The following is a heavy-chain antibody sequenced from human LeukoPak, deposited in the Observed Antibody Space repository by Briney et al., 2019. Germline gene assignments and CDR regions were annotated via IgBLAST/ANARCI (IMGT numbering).Heavy chain of an antibody. J-gene: IGHJ6*03. CDR1: GGSISSSSYY. D-gene: IGHD4-17*01. CDR2: IYYSGST. V-gene: IGHV4-39*07. CDR3: ARGAYGDYVSYYYYYMDV. Sequence: SETLSLTCTVSGGSISSSSYYWGWIRQPPGKGLEWIGSIYYSGSTYYNPSLKSRVTISVDTSKNQFSLKLSSVTAADTAVYYCARGAYGDYVSYYYYYMDVWGKGTTVTVFS.